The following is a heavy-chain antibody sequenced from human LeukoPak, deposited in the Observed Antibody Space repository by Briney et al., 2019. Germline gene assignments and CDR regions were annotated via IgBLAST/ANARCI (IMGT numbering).Heavy chain of an antibody. J-gene: IGHJ6*02. CDR1: GFLFNTYN. D-gene: IGHD3/OR15-3a*01. CDR3: ARDDFGMDV. CDR2: IWYDGSNE. Sequence: GGSLRLSCAASGFLFNTYNIHWVRQAPGKGLEWVAVIWYDGSNEYYADSVRGRFTSSRDNSKNTLYLQMNSLRAEDTAVYYCARDDFGMDVWGQGTTVTVSS. V-gene: IGHV3-33*01.